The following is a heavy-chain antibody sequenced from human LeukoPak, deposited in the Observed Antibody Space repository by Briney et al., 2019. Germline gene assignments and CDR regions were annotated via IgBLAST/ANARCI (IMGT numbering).Heavy chain of an antibody. CDR1: GYTFTSYY. V-gene: IGHV1-46*01. J-gene: IGHJ5*02. D-gene: IGHD2-15*01. CDR3: AIGVARERPKYNWFDP. CDR2: INPSGGST. Sequence: ASVKVSCKASGYTFTSYYTHWVRQAPGQGLEWRGIINPSGGSTSYAQKFQGRVTMTRYTSTSTVYMELSSLISEDTAVSYCAIGVARERPKYNWFDPWGQGTLVTVSS.